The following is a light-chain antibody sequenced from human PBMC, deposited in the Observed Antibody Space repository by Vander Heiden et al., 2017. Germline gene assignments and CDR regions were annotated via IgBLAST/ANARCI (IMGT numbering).Light chain of an antibody. J-gene: IGKJ2*01. Sequence: DFQLTQSPSFLSASVGDRVTITCRASPGISSYLAWYQQKPGKAPKLLIYAASTLQSGVPSRFSGSGSGTEFTLTISSLQPEDFATYYCQKLNSSPYTFGQGTKLEIK. V-gene: IGKV1-9*01. CDR2: AAS. CDR3: QKLNSSPYT. CDR1: PGISSY.